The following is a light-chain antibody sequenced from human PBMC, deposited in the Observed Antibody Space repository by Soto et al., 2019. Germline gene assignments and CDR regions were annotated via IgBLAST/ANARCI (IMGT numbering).Light chain of an antibody. V-gene: IGKV1-5*01. CDR3: QQYHTYRT. CDR1: QSISYL. CDR2: DAS. Sequence: DIQMTQNPSTLSASIGARDIITCRASQSISYLLRWYQQKPRKAPTLLNSDASILERGVPSRFSGSTSGTEFTLTISSLQPDDVATYYCQQYHTYRTFGQGTKVDI. J-gene: IGKJ1*01.